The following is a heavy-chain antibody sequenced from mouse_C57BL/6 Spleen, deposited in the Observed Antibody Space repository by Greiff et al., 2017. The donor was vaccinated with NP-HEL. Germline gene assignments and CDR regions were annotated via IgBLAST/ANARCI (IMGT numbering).Heavy chain of an antibody. V-gene: IGHV1-64*01. CDR2: IHPNSGST. CDR1: GYTFTSYW. Sequence: VQLQQPGAELVKPGASVKLSCKASGYTFTSYWMHWVKQRPGQGLEWIGMIHPNSGSTNYNEKFKSKATLTVDKSSSTAYMQLSSRTSEDSAVYYCARKDTTVARVFDYWGQGTTLTVSS. CDR3: ARKDTTVARVFDY. J-gene: IGHJ2*01. D-gene: IGHD1-1*01.